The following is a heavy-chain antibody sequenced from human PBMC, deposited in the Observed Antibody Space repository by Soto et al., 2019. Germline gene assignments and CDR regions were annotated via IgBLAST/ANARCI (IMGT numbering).Heavy chain of an antibody. CDR2: ISGHGVNS. D-gene: IGHD3-10*01. CDR1: GYTFSTYG. CDR3: ARSGFYGSGSRPYVFDS. Sequence: QVQLVQSGAEVKKPGASVKVSCQASGYTFSTYGISWVRQAPGQGLERMGWISGHGVNSNYAQRLQGRVTVTTDTSTSTAYMELRNLRSDDTAVYYCARSGFYGSGSRPYVFDSWGQGTLVPVSS. V-gene: IGHV1-18*01. J-gene: IGHJ4*02.